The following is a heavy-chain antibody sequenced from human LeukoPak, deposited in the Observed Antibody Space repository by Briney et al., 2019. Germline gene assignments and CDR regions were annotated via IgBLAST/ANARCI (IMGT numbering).Heavy chain of an antibody. Sequence: PGGSLRLSCEASGFTFSTSWMSWVRQVPGKGLEWVATIKKDGSETYYVDSVKGRFTISRDNAKNSLYLQMNSLRAEDTAMYYCARGRYSGTTYYFDYWGQGTLVTVSS. J-gene: IGHJ4*02. CDR1: GFTFSTSW. CDR3: ARGRYSGTTYYFDY. CDR2: IKKDGSET. D-gene: IGHD5-12*01. V-gene: IGHV3-7*03.